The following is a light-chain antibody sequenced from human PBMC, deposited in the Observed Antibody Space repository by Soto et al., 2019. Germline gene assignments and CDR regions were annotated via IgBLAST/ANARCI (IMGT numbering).Light chain of an antibody. CDR1: QSVSSSY. Sequence: EIVLTQSPGTLSLSPGERATLSCRASQSVSSSYLAWYQQKPGQAPRLLIYDASNRATGIPARFSGSGSGTDFTLTISSLEPEDFAVYYCQQRSYSITFGQGTRLEIK. CDR2: DAS. J-gene: IGKJ5*01. V-gene: IGKV3D-20*02. CDR3: QQRSYSIT.